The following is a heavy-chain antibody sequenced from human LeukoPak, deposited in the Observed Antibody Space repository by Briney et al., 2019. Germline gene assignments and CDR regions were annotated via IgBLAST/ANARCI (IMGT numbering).Heavy chain of an antibody. Sequence: PGGSLRLSCAASGFTFSSYGMSWVRQAPGKGLEWVAVISYDGSNKYYADSVKGRFTISRDNSKNALYLQMNSLRAEDTAVYYCAREYFQHWGQGTLVTVSS. J-gene: IGHJ1*01. CDR2: ISYDGSNK. CDR3: AREYFQH. CDR1: GFTFSSYG. V-gene: IGHV3-30*03.